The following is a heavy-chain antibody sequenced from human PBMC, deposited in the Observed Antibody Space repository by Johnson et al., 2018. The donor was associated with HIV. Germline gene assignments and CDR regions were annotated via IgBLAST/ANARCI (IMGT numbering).Heavy chain of an antibody. CDR3: TTAIVIDAFDI. CDR2: ISWNSGTI. Sequence: QLVESGGGLVQPGRSLRLSCAASGFTFDDYAMHWVRQAPGKGLEWVSGISWNSGTIYYADSVKGRFTISRDNAMNSVYLQMNSLRAEDTAVYYCTTAIVIDAFDIWGQGTMVTVSS. J-gene: IGHJ3*02. D-gene: IGHD3-16*02. V-gene: IGHV3-9*01. CDR1: GFTFDDYA.